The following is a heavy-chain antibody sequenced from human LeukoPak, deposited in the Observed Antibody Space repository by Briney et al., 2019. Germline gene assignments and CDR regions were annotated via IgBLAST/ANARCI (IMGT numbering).Heavy chain of an antibody. CDR2: IYPGDSDT. D-gene: IGHD1-26*01. V-gene: IGHV5-51*01. CDR1: GYSFTSYW. J-gene: IGHJ6*02. Sequence: GESLKISCKGSGYSFTSYWIGWVRQMPGKGLEWMGIIYPGDSDTRYSPSFQGQVTISADKSISTAYLQWSSLKASDTAMYYCARRVHRSGSYPDYYYYGMDVWGQGTTVTVSS. CDR3: ARRVHRSGSYPDYYYYGMDV.